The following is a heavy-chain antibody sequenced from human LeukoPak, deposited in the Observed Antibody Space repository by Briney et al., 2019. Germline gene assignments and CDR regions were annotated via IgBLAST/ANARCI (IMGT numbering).Heavy chain of an antibody. CDR2: ISYDGSNK. CDR3: ARDLAMGSPFDY. V-gene: IGHV3-30*04. J-gene: IGHJ4*02. Sequence: GGSLRLSCAASGFTFSSYAMHWVRPAPGKGLEWVAVISYDGSNKYYADSVKGRFTISRDNSKNTLYPQMNSLRAEDTAVYYCARDLAMGSPFDYWGQGTLVTVSS. D-gene: IGHD5-18*01. CDR1: GFTFSSYA.